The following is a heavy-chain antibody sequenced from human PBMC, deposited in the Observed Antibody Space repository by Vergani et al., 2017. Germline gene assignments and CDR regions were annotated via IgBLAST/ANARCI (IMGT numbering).Heavy chain of an antibody. V-gene: IGHV3-30*03. CDR2: ISYDGSNK. Sequence: VQLLESGGGLVQPGGSLRLSCAASGFTFSSYGMHWVRQAPGKGLEWVAVISYDGSNKYYADSVKGRFTISRDNSKNTLYLQMNSLRAEDTAVYYCAREKLQPGTLYGKDVWGQGTTVTVSS. CDR3: AREKLQPGTLYGKDV. J-gene: IGHJ6*02. CDR1: GFTFSSYG.